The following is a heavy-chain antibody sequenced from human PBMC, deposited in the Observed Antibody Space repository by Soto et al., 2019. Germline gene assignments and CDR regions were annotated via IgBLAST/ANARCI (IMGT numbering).Heavy chain of an antibody. J-gene: IGHJ4*02. D-gene: IGHD3-22*01. CDR1: GGSISSGDYY. V-gene: IGHV4-31*03. CDR3: ARLSSIDSSGYYLDY. Sequence: SETLSLTCTVSGGSISSGDYYWSWIRQHPGKGLEWIGYIYYSGSTHYSSSLKSRVTMSIDTPKNQFPLKLTSVTAADTAVYYCARLSSIDSSGYYLDYWGQGTLVTVSS. CDR2: IYYSGST.